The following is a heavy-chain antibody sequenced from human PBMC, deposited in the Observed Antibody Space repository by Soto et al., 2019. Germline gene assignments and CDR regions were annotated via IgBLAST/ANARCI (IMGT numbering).Heavy chain of an antibody. V-gene: IGHV3-48*02. Sequence: EVQLVESGGGLVQPGGSLRLSCAASGFTFSSYSMNWVRQAPGKGLEWVPYISSSSSTIYYADSVKGRFTISRDDAKNSLYLQMNSLRDEDTAVYYCARDRTGITGPKRGLDYWGQGTLVTVSS. J-gene: IGHJ4*02. D-gene: IGHD1-20*01. CDR3: ARDRTGITGPKRGLDY. CDR2: ISSSSSTI. CDR1: GFTFSSYS.